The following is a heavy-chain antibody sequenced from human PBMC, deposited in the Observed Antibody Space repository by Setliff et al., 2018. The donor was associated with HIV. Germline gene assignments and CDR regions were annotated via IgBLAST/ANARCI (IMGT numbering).Heavy chain of an antibody. J-gene: IGHJ5*02. CDR2: IYTSGST. D-gene: IGHD3-10*01. CDR1: SGSISSYY. CDR3: ARTRSGTYYGEMNWFDP. Sequence: SETLSLTCTVSSGSISSYYWNWIRQPPGKGLEWIGYIYTSGSTKYNPSLKSRVTISVDTSKNRFSLTLRSVTAADTAVYYCARTRSGTYYGEMNWFDPWGQGILVTVSS. V-gene: IGHV4-4*08.